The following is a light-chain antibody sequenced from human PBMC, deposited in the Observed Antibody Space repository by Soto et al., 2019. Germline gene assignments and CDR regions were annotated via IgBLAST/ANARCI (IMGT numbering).Light chain of an antibody. J-gene: IGKJ3*01. CDR2: GAS. CDR3: QLYGSSAFT. V-gene: IGKV3-20*01. CDR1: QSVSSSY. Sequence: EIVLTQSPGTLSLSPGERATLSCRASQSVSSSYLAWYQQKPGQAPRLLIYGASSRATGIPDRFSGSGSGTDFTLTISRLEPEDFAVYDCQLYGSSAFTFGPGTKVAIK.